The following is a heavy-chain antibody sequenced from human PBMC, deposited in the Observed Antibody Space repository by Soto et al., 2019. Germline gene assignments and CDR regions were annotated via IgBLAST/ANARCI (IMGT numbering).Heavy chain of an antibody. D-gene: IGHD2-2*01. CDR3: ARHQCGVTSCYEGYWFDP. CDR1: GGSISSSSYY. V-gene: IGHV4-39*01. CDR2: IYYSGST. J-gene: IGHJ5*02. Sequence: SETLSLNCTVSGGSISSSSYYWGWIRQPPGKGLEWIGSIYYSGSTYYSPSLKSRVTISADTSKNQFSLKLSSVTAADTAVYYCARHQCGVTSCYEGYWFDPWGQGTLVTVSS.